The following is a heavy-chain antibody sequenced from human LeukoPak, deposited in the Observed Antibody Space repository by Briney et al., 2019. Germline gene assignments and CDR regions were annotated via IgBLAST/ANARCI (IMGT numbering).Heavy chain of an antibody. CDR2: INHIGTT. CDR1: GGSFSDYF. V-gene: IGHV4-34*01. D-gene: IGHD3-9*01. Sequence: PSETLSLTCAVYGGSFSDYFWTWIRQSPEKGLEWIGEINHIGTTNYNPSLESRVTISVATSKNQFSLRLRSVTAADTALYFCARLTVLDYDILTGYYSSVRNYFDSWGQGTLVTVSS. J-gene: IGHJ4*02. CDR3: ARLTVLDYDILTGYYSSVRNYFDS.